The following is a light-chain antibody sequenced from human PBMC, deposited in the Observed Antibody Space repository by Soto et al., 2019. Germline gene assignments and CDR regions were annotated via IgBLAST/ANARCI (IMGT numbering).Light chain of an antibody. J-gene: IGKJ1*01. CDR1: QGISSY. Sequence: AIRMTQSPSSLSASTGDRVTITCQASQGISSYLAWYQQKPGKAPKLLIYAASTLQSGVPSRFSGSGSGTDFTLTISCLQSEDFATYYCQQYYSYPRTFGQGTKV. CDR2: AAS. CDR3: QQYYSYPRT. V-gene: IGKV1-8*01.